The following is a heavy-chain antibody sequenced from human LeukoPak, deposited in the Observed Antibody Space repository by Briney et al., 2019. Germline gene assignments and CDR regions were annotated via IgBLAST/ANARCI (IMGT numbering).Heavy chain of an antibody. CDR1: GCTFSSQG. Sequence: GGSLRLSCAASGCTFSSQGMHWVRQAPGKGLEWVTVIWYDGSNKYYADSVKGRFTISRDNAKNSLYLQMNSLRAEDTAVYYCARDLRLTWVGGQGTLVTVSS. CDR2: IWYDGSNK. D-gene: IGHD2-15*01. J-gene: IGHJ4*02. CDR3: ARDLRLTWV. V-gene: IGHV3-33*01.